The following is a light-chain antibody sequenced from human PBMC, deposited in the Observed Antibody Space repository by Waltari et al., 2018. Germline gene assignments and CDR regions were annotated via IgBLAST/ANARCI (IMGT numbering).Light chain of an antibody. CDR3: MQALQTPLT. CDR2: LGS. V-gene: IGKV2-28*01. J-gene: IGKJ4*01. CDR1: RSLLHSNGYNY. Sequence: DVVMTQFPLSLPVTPGEPASISRRSSRSLLHSNGYNYLDWYLQKPGQSPQLLIYLGSNRASGVPDRFSGSGSGTDFTLKISRVEAEDVGVYYCMQALQTPLTFGGGTRVEIK.